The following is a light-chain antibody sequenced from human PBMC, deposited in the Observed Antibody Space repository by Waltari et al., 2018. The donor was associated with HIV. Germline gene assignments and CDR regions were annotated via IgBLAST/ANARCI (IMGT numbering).Light chain of an antibody. Sequence: QSALTQPPSASGSPGQSVTISCTGTSSDVGGYNYVSWYQLHPGKAPKLMIYEVSKRPSGVPDRFSGSKSGNTASLTVSGLQSEDEADYFCASYAGSTNVFGTWTKVTVL. CDR1: SSDVGGYNY. CDR3: ASYAGSTNV. J-gene: IGLJ1*01. CDR2: EVS. V-gene: IGLV2-8*01.